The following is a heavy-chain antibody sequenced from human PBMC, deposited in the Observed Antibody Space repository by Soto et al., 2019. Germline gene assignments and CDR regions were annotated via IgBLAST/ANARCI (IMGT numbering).Heavy chain of an antibody. CDR1: GYTFTSYG. J-gene: IGHJ6*02. Sequence: GASVKVSCKAFGYTFTSYGISWVRQAPGQGLEWMGWISAYNGNTNYAERLQGRVTVTTDTSTSTAYMELRSLRSDDTAVYYGAGEFFFRYIDRLSAGSGGMEVWGQGTTVT. CDR2: ISAYNGNT. CDR3: AGEFFFRYIDRLSAGSGGMEV. D-gene: IGHD3-9*01. V-gene: IGHV1-18*01.